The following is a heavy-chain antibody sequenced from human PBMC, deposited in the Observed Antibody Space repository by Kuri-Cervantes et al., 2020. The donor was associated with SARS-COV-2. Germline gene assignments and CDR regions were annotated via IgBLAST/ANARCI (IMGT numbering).Heavy chain of an antibody. J-gene: IGHJ6*02. CDR3: TRDQRSGNMDV. V-gene: IGHV3-48*04. D-gene: IGHD6-25*01. CDR1: GFTFNRHP. CDR2: IHNSLDVI. Sequence: GESLKISCAAPGFTFNRHPMNRVRQAPGKGLEWVSYIHNSLDVIYYADSVRGRFTISRDNARNSLYLQMNSLRVDDTAVYYCTRDQRSGNMDVWGQGTTVTVSS.